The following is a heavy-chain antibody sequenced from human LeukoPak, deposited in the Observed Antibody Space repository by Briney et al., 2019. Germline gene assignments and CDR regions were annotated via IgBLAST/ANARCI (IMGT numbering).Heavy chain of an antibody. J-gene: IGHJ4*02. V-gene: IGHV6-1*01. Sequence: SQTLSLTCAISGDSVSSNGAAWDWIRQSPSRGLEWLGRTYYRSQQWYSDYAPSVKGRITINADTSQNQFALHLNSVTPEDTAVYYCGRETDFGVVTNWGQGTLVTVSS. CDR1: GDSVSSNGAA. D-gene: IGHD3-3*01. CDR3: GRETDFGVVTN. CDR2: TYYRSQQWYS.